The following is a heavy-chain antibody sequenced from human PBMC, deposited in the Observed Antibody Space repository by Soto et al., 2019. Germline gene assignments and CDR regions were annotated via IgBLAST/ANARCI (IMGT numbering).Heavy chain of an antibody. D-gene: IGHD3-22*01. CDR2: IIPIFGPA. Sequence: QVQLVQSGAEVRKPGSSVRVSCKASGGSFNRHTISWVRQAPGQGLEWMGGIIPIFGPANHAQKFQGRVTIIADESTRTVYMELSSLRSDDTAIYYWARGWGYDSTDYYYAYWGQGTLVIVSS. CDR1: GGSFNRHT. V-gene: IGHV1-69*01. J-gene: IGHJ4*02. CDR3: ARGWGYDSTDYYYAY.